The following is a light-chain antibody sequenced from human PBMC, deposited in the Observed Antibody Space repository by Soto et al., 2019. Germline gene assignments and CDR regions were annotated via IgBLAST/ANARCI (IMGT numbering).Light chain of an antibody. V-gene: IGKV3D-20*01. CDR3: QQYGSSPYT. CDR1: QSVGSSY. J-gene: IGKJ2*01. CDR2: DAS. Sequence: EIVLTQSPATLSLSPGERATLSCGASQSVGSSYLAWYQQKPGLAPRLLIYDASSRATGIPDRFSGSGSGTDCTLTISRLEPEDFAVYYCQQYGSSPYTFGQGTKLEIK.